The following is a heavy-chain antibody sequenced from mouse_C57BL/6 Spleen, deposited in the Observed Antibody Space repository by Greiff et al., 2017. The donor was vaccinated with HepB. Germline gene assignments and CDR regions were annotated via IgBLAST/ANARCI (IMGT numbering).Heavy chain of an antibody. Sequence: QVHVKQPGAELVKPGASVKMSCKASGYTFTSYWITWVKQRPGQGLEWIGDIYPGSGSTNYNEKFKSKATLTVDTSSSTAYMQLSSLTSEDSAVYYCARHYDYDEYYFDYWGQGTTLTVSS. V-gene: IGHV1-55*01. CDR3: ARHYDYDEYYFDY. CDR2: IYPGSGST. J-gene: IGHJ2*01. D-gene: IGHD2-4*01. CDR1: GYTFTSYW.